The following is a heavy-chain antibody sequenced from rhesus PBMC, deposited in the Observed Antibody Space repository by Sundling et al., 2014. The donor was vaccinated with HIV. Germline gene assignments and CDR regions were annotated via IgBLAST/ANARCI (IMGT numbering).Heavy chain of an antibody. D-gene: IGHD1-1*01. J-gene: IGHJ6*01. Sequence: EVQLVETGGGLVQPGGSLKLSCAASGFTVSSYGMSWVRQAPGKGLEWVSAINSGGGSTYYADSVKGRFTISRDNSKNTFSLQMNSLRAEDTAVYYCAKVVLGWNYVLDYYGLDSWGQGVVVTVSS. V-gene: IGHV3S42*01. CDR2: INSGGGST. CDR1: GFTVSSYG. CDR3: AKVVLGWNYVLDYYGLDS.